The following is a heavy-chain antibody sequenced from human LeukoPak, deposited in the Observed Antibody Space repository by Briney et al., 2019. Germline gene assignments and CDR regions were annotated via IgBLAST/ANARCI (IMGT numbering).Heavy chain of an antibody. J-gene: IGHJ4*02. CDR3: ARHLGVTGMTDYVDY. CDR1: CVTLSYEY. D-gene: IGHD1-1*01. V-gene: IGHV4-59*08. CDR2: IDYSGST. Sequence: SETPSLTCTVPCVTLSYEYWTWIRQPPGKGLEWIGYIDYSGSTNYNPSLKSRVTISVDTSKNQFSLRLSSVPAAGTAVYCCARHLGVTGMTDYVDYWGQGTLVTVSS.